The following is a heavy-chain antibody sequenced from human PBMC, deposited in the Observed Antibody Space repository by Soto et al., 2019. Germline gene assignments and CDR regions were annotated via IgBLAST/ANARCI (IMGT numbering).Heavy chain of an antibody. Sequence: SETLSLTCTVSGGSISSYYWSWIRQPAGKGLEWIGRIYTSGSTNYNPSLKSRVTMSVDTSKNQFSLKLSSVTAADTAVYYCARDFSYPSRAAVDWSRFDPWGQGTLVTVSS. CDR1: GGSISSYY. J-gene: IGHJ5*02. D-gene: IGHD2-21*01. V-gene: IGHV4-4*07. CDR3: ARDFSYPSRAAVDWSRFDP. CDR2: IYTSGST.